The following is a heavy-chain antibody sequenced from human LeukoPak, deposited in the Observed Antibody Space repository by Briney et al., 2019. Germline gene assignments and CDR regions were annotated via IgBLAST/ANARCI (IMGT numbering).Heavy chain of an antibody. D-gene: IGHD2-21*02. CDR1: GLTFSSFG. J-gene: IGHJ4*02. CDR3: ARGSHIVVVTDRGPMDY. V-gene: IGHV3-33*08. Sequence: GRTLRLSCAASGLTFSSFGMHWVRHAPGKGLEWGAVIRYDGSNKYYADSVKGRFTISRDNSKNTLYLQMNSLRAEDTAVYYCARGSHIVVVTDRGPMDYWGQGTLVTVSS. CDR2: IRYDGSNK.